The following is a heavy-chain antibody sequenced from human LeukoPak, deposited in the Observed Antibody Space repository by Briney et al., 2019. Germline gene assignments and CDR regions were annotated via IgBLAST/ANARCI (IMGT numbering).Heavy chain of an antibody. J-gene: IGHJ4*02. CDR3: ARSSGHSYGDFDY. Sequence: ASETLSLTCSVSGVSITSNYWSWIRQPPGKGLEWLGYTHHSGATSYNPSLKSRSTMSLDTSNNQFSLKLSSVTAADTAVDYCARSSGHSYGDFDYWGQGNLVTVSS. D-gene: IGHD5-18*01. CDR1: GVSITSNY. V-gene: IGHV4-59*01. CDR2: THHSGAT.